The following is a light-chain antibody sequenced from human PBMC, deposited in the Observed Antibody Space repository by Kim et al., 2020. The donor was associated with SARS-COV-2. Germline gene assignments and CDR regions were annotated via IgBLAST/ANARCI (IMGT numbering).Light chain of an antibody. CDR1: SYKHGADDD. Sequence: QRVPNSCPGLSYKHGADDDVQWDRQFPGAAPKLLLYGKRSRPAGVPDRFSGSKCGASASLAITGLQAEDEANYYCQSYDSSLSGWVFGGGTQLTVL. V-gene: IGLV1-40*03. CDR2: GKR. CDR3: QSYDSSLSGWV. J-gene: IGLJ3*02.